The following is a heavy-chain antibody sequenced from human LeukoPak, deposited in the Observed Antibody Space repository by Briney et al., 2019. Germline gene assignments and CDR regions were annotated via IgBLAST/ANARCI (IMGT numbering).Heavy chain of an antibody. J-gene: IGHJ4*02. Sequence: SQTLSLTCTVSGGSISSGSYYWSWTRQPAGKGLEWIGRMFTSGSTNYNPSLKSRVTISRDTSKNQFSLKLSSVTAADTAVYFCARADSSGWGQLDYWGQGTLVTVSS. CDR3: ARADSSGWGQLDY. V-gene: IGHV4-61*02. CDR1: GGSISSGSYY. CDR2: MFTSGST. D-gene: IGHD6-19*01.